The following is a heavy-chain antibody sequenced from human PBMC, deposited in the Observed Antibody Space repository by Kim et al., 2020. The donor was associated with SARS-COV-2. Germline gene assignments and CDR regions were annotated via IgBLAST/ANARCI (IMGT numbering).Heavy chain of an antibody. D-gene: IGHD2-2*01. CDR3: ARGPRTCCSGISCYRRPQNTRDDSGMDV. V-gene: IGHV4-34*01. CDR1: SGSFSNYY. J-gene: IGHJ6*02. CDR2: INLSGAT. Sequence: SETLSLTCVVSSGSFSNYYWSWIRQSPEKGLEWIGEINLSGATNYNPSLRSRVAISIDTSKNQFSLELTTVTAADTAGYYCARGPRTCCSGISCYRRPQNTRDDSGMDVWGQGTTVTVSS.